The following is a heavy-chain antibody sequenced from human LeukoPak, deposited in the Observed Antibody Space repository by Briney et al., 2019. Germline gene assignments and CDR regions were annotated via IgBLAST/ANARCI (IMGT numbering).Heavy chain of an antibody. J-gene: IGHJ4*02. CDR1: GGSISSSSYY. CDR3: ARDGGELLQAYYYDY. CDR2: IYYSGST. D-gene: IGHD1-26*01. Sequence: SETLSLTCTVSGGSISSSSYYWGWIRQPPGKGLEWIGSIYYSGSTYYNPSLKSRVTISVDTSKNQFSLKLSSVTAADTAVYYCARDGGELLQAYYYDYWGQGTLVTVSS. V-gene: IGHV4-39*07.